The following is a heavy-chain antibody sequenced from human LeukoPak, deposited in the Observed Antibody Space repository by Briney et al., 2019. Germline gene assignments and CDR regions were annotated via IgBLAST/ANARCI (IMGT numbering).Heavy chain of an antibody. CDR3: AKDLWGYFDY. Sequence: GGSLRLSCAASGFTFSSYWMSWVRQAPGKGLERVANINQDGSEKYYVDSVKGRFTISRDNSKNTLYLQMNSLRAEDTAVYYCAKDLWGYFDYWGQGTLVTVSS. D-gene: IGHD3-16*01. CDR1: GFTFSSYW. CDR2: INQDGSEK. J-gene: IGHJ4*02. V-gene: IGHV3-7*01.